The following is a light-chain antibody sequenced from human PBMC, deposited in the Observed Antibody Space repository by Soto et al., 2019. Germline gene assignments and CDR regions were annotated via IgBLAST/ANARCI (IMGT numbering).Light chain of an antibody. CDR1: QSISSW. CDR2: KAS. J-gene: IGKJ2*01. Sequence: DIQMTQSPSTLSASVGDRVTITCRASQSISSWLAWYQQKPGKAPKLLIYKASSLESGVPSRFSGSGSGTEFTFTISSLQPDDFAIYYCQQYNSYQGTFGQGTKLEIK. V-gene: IGKV1-5*03. CDR3: QQYNSYQGT.